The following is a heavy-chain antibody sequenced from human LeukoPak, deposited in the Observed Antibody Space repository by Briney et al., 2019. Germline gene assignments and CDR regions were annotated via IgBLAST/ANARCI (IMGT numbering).Heavy chain of an antibody. CDR3: AREEVGATTPDY. D-gene: IGHD1-26*01. CDR1: GYTFTSYG. J-gene: IGHJ4*02. CDR2: ISAHNGNT. Sequence: ASVKVSCKASGYTFTSYGISWVRQAPGQGLEWMGWISAHNGNTNYAQKLQGRVTMTTDTSTSTAYMELRSLRSDDTAVYYCAREEVGATTPDYWGQGTLVTVSS. V-gene: IGHV1-18*01.